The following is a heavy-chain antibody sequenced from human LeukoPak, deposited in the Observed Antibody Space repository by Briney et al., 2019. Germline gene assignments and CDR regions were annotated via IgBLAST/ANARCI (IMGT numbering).Heavy chain of an antibody. J-gene: IGHJ4*02. CDR3: ARAHDKDMVRGVIVPPDY. V-gene: IGHV4-39*07. D-gene: IGHD3-10*01. CDR1: GGSISSSSYY. CDR2: IYYSGST. Sequence: SETLSLTCTVSGGSISSSSYYWGWIRQPPGKGLEWIGSIYYSGSTYYNPSLKSRVTISVDTSKNQFSLKLSSVTAADTAVYYCARAHDKDMVRGVIVPPDYWGQGTLVTVSS.